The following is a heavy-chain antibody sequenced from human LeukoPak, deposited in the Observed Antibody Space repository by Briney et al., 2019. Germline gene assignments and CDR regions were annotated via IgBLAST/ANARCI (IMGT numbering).Heavy chain of an antibody. J-gene: IGHJ5*02. CDR3: ARDNSVGDNAWWFDP. D-gene: IGHD1-26*01. V-gene: IGHV1-46*01. CDR1: GYTFTSYC. Sequence: GASVKVSCKASGYTFTSYCMHWVRQAPGQGLEWMGLINPTGGSTGYAQKFQGRVTMTRDMSTSTDYMEFSSLRSEDTAIYYCARDNSVGDNAWWFDPWGQGTLVTVSS. CDR2: INPTGGST.